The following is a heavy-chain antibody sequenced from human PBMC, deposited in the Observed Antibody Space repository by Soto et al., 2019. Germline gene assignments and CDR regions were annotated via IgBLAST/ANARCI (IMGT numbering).Heavy chain of an antibody. CDR2: IKSQGDGGTR. J-gene: IGHJ6*02. CDR1: GFSFRNAW. V-gene: IGHV3-15*01. D-gene: IGHD2-21*01. CDR3: TTDLQAYCDGIICYAGKYYNYNMSL. Sequence: PGGSLRLSCAASGFSFRNAWMSWVRQAPGKGLEWVGHIKSQGDGGTRDYAAPVKGRFTISRDDSKNTLFLQMNSLKNEDTAVYFCTTDLQAYCDGIICYAGKYYNYNMSLCGQGTT.